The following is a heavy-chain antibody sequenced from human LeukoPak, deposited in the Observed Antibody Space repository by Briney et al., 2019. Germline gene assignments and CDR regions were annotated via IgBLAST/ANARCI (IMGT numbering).Heavy chain of an antibody. CDR1: GFTFSSYA. Sequence: PGGSLRLSCAASGFTFSSYAMSWVRQAPGKGLEWVSVISGSGGSTYYADSVKGRFTISRDNSKNTLYLQMNSLRAEDTAVYYCARDPSKGDILTGYYRPLRDYYGMDVWGQGTTVTVSS. CDR2: ISGSGGST. CDR3: ARDPSKGDILTGYYRPLRDYYGMDV. D-gene: IGHD3-9*01. J-gene: IGHJ6*02. V-gene: IGHV3-23*01.